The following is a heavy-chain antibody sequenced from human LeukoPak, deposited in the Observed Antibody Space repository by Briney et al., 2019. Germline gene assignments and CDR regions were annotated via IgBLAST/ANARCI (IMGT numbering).Heavy chain of an antibody. CDR1: GGSFSGYY. CDR3: ARGRGYSYGEIFDY. Sequence: SETLSLTCAVYGGSFSGYYWSWIRQPPGKGLEWIGEINHSGSTNYNPSLKSRVTISVDTSKNQFSLKLSSVTAADTAVYYCARGRGYSYGEIFDYWGQGTLVTVSS. D-gene: IGHD5-18*01. J-gene: IGHJ4*02. CDR2: INHSGST. V-gene: IGHV4-34*01.